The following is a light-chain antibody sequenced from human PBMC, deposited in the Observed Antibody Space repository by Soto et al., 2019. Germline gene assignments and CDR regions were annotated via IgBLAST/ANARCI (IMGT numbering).Light chain of an antibody. CDR3: QQYGSSPIT. J-gene: IGKJ5*01. CDR1: QGISSY. CDR2: AAS. V-gene: IGKV1-8*01. Sequence: AIRMTQSPSSLSASTGDRVTITCRASQGISSYLAWYQQKPGKAHKXLIYAASTLQSGVPSRFSGSGSGTDLTITISRLEPEDFEVYYCQQYGSSPITFGQGTRLEIK.